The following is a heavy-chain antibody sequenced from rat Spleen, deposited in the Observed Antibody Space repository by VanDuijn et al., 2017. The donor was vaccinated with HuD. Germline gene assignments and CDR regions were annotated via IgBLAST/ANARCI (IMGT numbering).Heavy chain of an antibody. J-gene: IGHJ4*01. CDR1: GFTFSDYG. CDR2: ISYGDSSGHSST. Sequence: EVQLVESGGGLVQPGRSLKLSCAASGFTFSDYGMAWVRQAPTKGLEWVATISYGDSSGHSSTYYRDSVKGRFTVSRDNAKTTLYLRMDSLRSEDTATFYCVGQDTSGYGVMDACGQGASVTVSS. CDR3: VGQDTSGYGVMDA. V-gene: IGHV5-29*01. D-gene: IGHD4-3*01.